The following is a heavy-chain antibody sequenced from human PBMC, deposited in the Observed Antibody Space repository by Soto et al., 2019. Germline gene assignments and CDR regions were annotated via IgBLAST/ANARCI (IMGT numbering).Heavy chain of an antibody. CDR3: RGGEEWPLYYFVY. CDR2: ISGSGGST. Sequence: EVQLLESGGGLVQPGGSLRLSCAASGFTFSSYAMSWVRQAPGKGLEWVSVISGSGGSTYYADSVKGRFTISRDNSKNTLYLQKNSLRAEDTAVYYCRGGEEWPLYYFVYWRQGTLVTVSS. J-gene: IGHJ4*02. V-gene: IGHV3-23*01. CDR1: GFTFSSYA. D-gene: IGHD3-3*01.